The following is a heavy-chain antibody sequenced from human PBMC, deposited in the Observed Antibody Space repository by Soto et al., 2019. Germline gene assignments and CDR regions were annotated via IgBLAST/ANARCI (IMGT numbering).Heavy chain of an antibody. J-gene: IGHJ4*02. CDR1: GFTFSSYA. V-gene: IGHV3-30-3*01. CDR2: ISYDGSNK. CDR3: ARDYDSSGYYYLGVDY. D-gene: IGHD3-22*01. Sequence: GGSLRLSCAASGFTFSSYAMHWVRQAPGKGLEWVAVISYDGSNKYYADSVKGRFTISRDNSKNTLYLQMNSLRAEDTAVYYCARDYDSSGYYYLGVDYWGQGTLVTVSS.